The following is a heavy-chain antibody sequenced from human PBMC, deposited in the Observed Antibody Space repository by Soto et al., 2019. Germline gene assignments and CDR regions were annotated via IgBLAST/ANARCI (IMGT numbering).Heavy chain of an antibody. V-gene: IGHV3-74*01. CDR1: GFTFSSYW. J-gene: IGHJ6*03. D-gene: IGHD3-10*01. CDR2: IKGGLSTT. CDR3: ARGAGGYYYMDV. Sequence: GGSLRLSCAASGFTFSSYWMHWVRQAPGKGPVWVSRIKGGLSTTNYADSVKGRFTISRDNAKNTLYLQMNSLRAEDTAVYYCARGAGGYYYMDVWGKGTTVTVSS.